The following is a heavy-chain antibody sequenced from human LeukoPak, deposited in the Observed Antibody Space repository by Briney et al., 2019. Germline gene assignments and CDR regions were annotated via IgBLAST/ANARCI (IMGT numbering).Heavy chain of an antibody. V-gene: IGHV5-51*01. CDR2: IYPGDSDT. J-gene: IGHJ4*02. Sequence: GESLKISCKGSGYSFTSYWIGWVRQMPRKGLEWMGIIYPGDSDTRYSPSFQGQVTISADKSISTAYLQWSSLKASDTAMYYCARLRLTYYDFWPYYFDYWGQGTLVTVSS. D-gene: IGHD3-3*01. CDR3: ARLRLTYYDFWPYYFDY. CDR1: GYSFTSYW.